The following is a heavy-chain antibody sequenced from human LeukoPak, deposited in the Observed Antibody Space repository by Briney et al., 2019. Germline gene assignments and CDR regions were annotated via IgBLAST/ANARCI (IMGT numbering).Heavy chain of an antibody. CDR2: IYYSGST. CDR3: AKDMARNEYYYYGMDF. Sequence: SETLSLTCTVSGGSISSGTYYWGWIRQPPGKGLEWIGSIYYSGSTYYNPSLKSRVTIFRDTSKNQFSLNLNSVTAADTAVYYCAKDMARNEYYYYGMDFWGQGTTVTVSS. CDR1: GGSISSGTYY. V-gene: IGHV4-39*02. J-gene: IGHJ6*02. D-gene: IGHD5-24*01.